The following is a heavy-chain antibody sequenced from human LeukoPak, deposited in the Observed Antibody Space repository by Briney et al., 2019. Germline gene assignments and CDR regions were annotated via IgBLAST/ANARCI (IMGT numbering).Heavy chain of an antibody. CDR3: ARGGVGHCSGGSCPTSWFDP. V-gene: IGHV1-18*01. CDR2: ISPYNGNT. J-gene: IGHJ5*02. Sequence: ASVKVSCKASGYAFTNFGISGVRQAPGQGLEWMGWISPYNGNTDYPQKVRGRVTMTTDTSTSTAYMELRSLRSDDTAVYYCARGGVGHCSGGSCPTSWFDPWGQGTLVTVSS. CDR1: GYAFTNFG. D-gene: IGHD2-15*01.